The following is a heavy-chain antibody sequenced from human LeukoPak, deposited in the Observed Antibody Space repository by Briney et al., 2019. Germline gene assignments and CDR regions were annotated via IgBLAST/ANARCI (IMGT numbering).Heavy chain of an antibody. CDR1: GGSISSYY. D-gene: IGHD5-18*01. CDR2: IYYSGST. V-gene: IGHV4-59*01. CDR3: ARHGYSYGPDY. J-gene: IGHJ4*02. Sequence: SETLSLTCTVSGGSISSYYWSWIRQPPGKGLEWIGYIYYSGSTSYNPSLKSRVTISVDTSKNQFSLKLSSVTAADTAVYYCARHGYSYGPDYWGQGTLVTVSS.